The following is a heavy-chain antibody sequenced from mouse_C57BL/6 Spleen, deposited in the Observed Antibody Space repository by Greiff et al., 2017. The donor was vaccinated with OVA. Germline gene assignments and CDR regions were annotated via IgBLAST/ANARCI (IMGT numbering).Heavy chain of an antibody. Sequence: EVQLVESGGGLVQPGGSLKLSCAASGFTFSDYYMYWVRQTPEKRLEWVAYISNGGGSTYYPDTVKGRFTISRDNAKNTLYLQMSRLKSEDTAMYYCASLPSMDYWGQGTSVTVSS. J-gene: IGHJ4*01. CDR3: ASLPSMDY. D-gene: IGHD2-10*01. V-gene: IGHV5-12*01. CDR1: GFTFSDYY. CDR2: ISNGGGST.